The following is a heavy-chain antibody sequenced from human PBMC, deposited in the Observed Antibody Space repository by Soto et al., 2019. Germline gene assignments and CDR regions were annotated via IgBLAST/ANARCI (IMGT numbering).Heavy chain of an antibody. Sequence: GESLKISCKGSGYSFTSYWISWVRQMPGKGLEWMGRIDPSDSYTNYSPSFQGHVTISADKSISTAYLQWSSLKASDTAMYYCARLVVVVAATSGYYYYGIDVWGQGTTVTVSS. CDR3: ARLVVVVAATSGYYYYGIDV. CDR2: IDPSDSYT. CDR1: GYSFTSYW. D-gene: IGHD2-15*01. V-gene: IGHV5-10-1*01. J-gene: IGHJ6*02.